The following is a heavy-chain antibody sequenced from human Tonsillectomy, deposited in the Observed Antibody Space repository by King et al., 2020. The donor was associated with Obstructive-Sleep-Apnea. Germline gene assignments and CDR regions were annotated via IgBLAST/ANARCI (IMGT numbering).Heavy chain of an antibody. J-gene: IGHJ3*02. D-gene: IGHD2-2*01. V-gene: IGHV3-33*01. Sequence: QLVQSGGGVVQPGRSLRLSCAASGFTFSSYGMHWVRQAPGKGLEWVTVLWYDGSSNYYADSVKGSFPLARDNSKNTLYLQMNSLRAEDTAVYYCARDSGGLGPAVGSFDIWGQGTVVTVSS. CDR3: ARDSGGLGPAVGSFDI. CDR2: LWYDGSSN. CDR1: GFTFSSYG.